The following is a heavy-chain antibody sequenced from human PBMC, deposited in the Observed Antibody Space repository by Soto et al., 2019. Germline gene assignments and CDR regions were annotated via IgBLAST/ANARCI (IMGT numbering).Heavy chain of an antibody. CDR3: ARLVVDYDSGLGAFDI. CDR1: GYTFTSYG. CDR2: ISAYNGNT. D-gene: IGHD4-17*01. J-gene: IGHJ3*02. V-gene: IGHV1-18*01. Sequence: ASVKVSCKASGYTFTSYGISWVRQAPGQGLEWMGWISAYNGNTNYAQKPQGRVTMTTDTSTSTAYMELRSLRSDDTAVYYCARLVVDYDSGLGAFDIWGQGTMVTVSS.